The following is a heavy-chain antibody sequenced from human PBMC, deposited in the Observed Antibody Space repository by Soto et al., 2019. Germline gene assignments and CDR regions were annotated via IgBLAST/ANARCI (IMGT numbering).Heavy chain of an antibody. V-gene: IGHV4-31*03. CDR2: IYYSGTT. CDR1: GGSISTDGYY. CDR3: ARDRYCSSGVCPRGGVSYGMDV. Sequence: QVQLQESGPGLVKPSQTLSLSCSVSGGSISTDGYYWRWVHQFPGKGVEWIGYIYYSGTTYYNPSLRSRVSLSVDTSKTQFSLRLSSVTAADTAVYYCARDRYCSSGVCPRGGVSYGMDVWGQGTTVTVSS. D-gene: IGHD2-8*01. J-gene: IGHJ6*02.